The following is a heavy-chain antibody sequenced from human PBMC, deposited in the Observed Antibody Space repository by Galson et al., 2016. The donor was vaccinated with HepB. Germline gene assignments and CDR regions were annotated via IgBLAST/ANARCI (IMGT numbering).Heavy chain of an antibody. CDR1: GDSISSGNYY. D-gene: IGHD1-26*01. Sequence: TLSLTCTVSGDSISSGNYYWSWIRQPAGKGLEWIGRFYTGGTIYYNPSLKSRATMSVDTSKSLLSLRLTSVTAADTATYYCAGGRGSHAFEHWGQGALVTVSP. J-gene: IGHJ4*02. V-gene: IGHV4-61*02. CDR2: FYTGGTI. CDR3: AGGRGSHAFEH.